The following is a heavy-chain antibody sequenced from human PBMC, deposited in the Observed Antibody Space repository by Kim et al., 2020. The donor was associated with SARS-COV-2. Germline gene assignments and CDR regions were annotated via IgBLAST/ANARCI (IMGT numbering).Heavy chain of an antibody. CDR3: ARDDDRKYYYHGMDV. J-gene: IGHJ6*02. CDR2: INPNSGVT. Sequence: ASVKVSCNASGYTFTGYYMHWVRQAPGQGLEWMGWINPNSGVTDYAQRFQGRVTMTRDTSISTAYMELSRLRSDDTAVYYCARDDDRKYYYHGMDVWGQGTTVTVSS. V-gene: IGHV1-2*02. CDR1: GYTFTGYY.